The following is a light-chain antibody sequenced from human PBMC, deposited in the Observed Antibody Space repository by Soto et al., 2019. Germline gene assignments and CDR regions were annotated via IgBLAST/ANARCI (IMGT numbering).Light chain of an antibody. V-gene: IGKV1-5*03. J-gene: IGKJ1*01. CDR2: KAS. Sequence: QMNHSASALSAKVGDRVTITCRASQSIGTYLNWYQQKPGKAPKLLIYKASTLKSGVPSRFSGSGSGTEFTLTISSLQPDDFATYYCQHYNSYSEAFG. CDR1: QSIGTY. CDR3: QHYNSYSEA.